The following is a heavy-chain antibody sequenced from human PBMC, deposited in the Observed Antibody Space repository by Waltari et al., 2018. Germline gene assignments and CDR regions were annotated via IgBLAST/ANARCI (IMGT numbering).Heavy chain of an antibody. D-gene: IGHD6-13*01. J-gene: IGHJ4*02. CDR2: IIPIFGKA. V-gene: IGHV1-69*14. CDR1: GGTFSSYA. Sequence: QVQLVQSGAEVTKPGSSVKVSCKASGGTFSSYAISWVRQAPGQGLEWMGGIIPIFGKANYAQKLQGRVTITADTSTDTAYMELSSLRSEDTAVYYCARDGIAAAGSFDYWGQGTLVTVSS. CDR3: ARDGIAAAGSFDY.